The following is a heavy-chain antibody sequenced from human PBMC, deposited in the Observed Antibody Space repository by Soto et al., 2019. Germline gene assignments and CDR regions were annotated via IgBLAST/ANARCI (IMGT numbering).Heavy chain of an antibody. Sequence: LRLSCAASGFTFSSYGMHWVRQAPGKGLEWVAVISYDGSNKYYADSVKGRFTISRDNSKNTLYLQMNSLRAEDTAVYYCAKDGVYCSGGSCSRGYYYYYMDVWGKGTTVTVSS. CDR2: ISYDGSNK. D-gene: IGHD2-15*01. CDR3: AKDGVYCSGGSCSRGYYYYYMDV. V-gene: IGHV3-30*18. CDR1: GFTFSSYG. J-gene: IGHJ6*03.